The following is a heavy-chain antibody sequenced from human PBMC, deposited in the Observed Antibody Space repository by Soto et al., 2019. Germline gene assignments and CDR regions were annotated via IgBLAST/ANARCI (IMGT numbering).Heavy chain of an antibody. D-gene: IGHD3-10*01. J-gene: IGHJ5*02. CDR3: ARPAYGSDPLNWFDP. Sequence: PSETLSLTCTVSGGSISSSSYYWGWIRQPPGKGLEWIGSIYYSGSTYYNPSLKSRVTISVDTSKNQFSLKLSSVTAADTAVYYCARPAYGSDPLNWFDPWGQGTLVTVSS. CDR1: GGSISSSSYY. CDR2: IYYSGST. V-gene: IGHV4-39*01.